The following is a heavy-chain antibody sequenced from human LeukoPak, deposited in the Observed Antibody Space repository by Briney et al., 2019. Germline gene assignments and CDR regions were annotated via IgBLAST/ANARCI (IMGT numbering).Heavy chain of an antibody. CDR2: ISGSGEKT. Sequence: GGSLRLSCAASGFTFSSHSMTWVRQAPGKGLERISGISGSGEKTYYADSVNGRFTISRDNSKNTVYLQMDSLRVEDTALYYRVKSFYCDGRATYYFDCWGQGTLVTVSS. J-gene: IGHJ4*02. CDR3: VKSFYCDGRATYYFDC. V-gene: IGHV3-23*01. D-gene: IGHD3-22*01. CDR1: GFTFSSHS.